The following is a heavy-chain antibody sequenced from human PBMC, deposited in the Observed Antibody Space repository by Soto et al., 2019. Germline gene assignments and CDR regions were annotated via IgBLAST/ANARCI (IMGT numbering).Heavy chain of an antibody. D-gene: IGHD2-21*01. CDR1: GYTFTDFY. CDR2: INPNRGGT. CDR3: TFHRTGVLY. V-gene: IGHV1-2*02. Sequence: QVQLVQSGAEVRTPGASVKVSCKASGYTFTDFYMHWVRQAPGQGLEWMGWINPNRGGTNYAQKFQGRVTMTRDTSISTAYMELNRLRSDDTAMYYCTFHRTGVLYWGQGTLVTVSS. J-gene: IGHJ4*02.